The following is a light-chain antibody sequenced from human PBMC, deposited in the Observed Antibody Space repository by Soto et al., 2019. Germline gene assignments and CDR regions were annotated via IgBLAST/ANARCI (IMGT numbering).Light chain of an antibody. CDR3: SSYSATNTLV. CDR1: SSDVGDYPY. V-gene: IGLV2-14*01. J-gene: IGLJ1*01. CDR2: EVT. Sequence: QSVLSQPASVSGSPGQSITTSCTGTSSDVGDYPYVSWYQQHPGKVPKLIIYEVTNRPSGVTSRFSGSKSENTASLTISGLQAEDEADYYCSSYSATNTLVFGSGTKVT.